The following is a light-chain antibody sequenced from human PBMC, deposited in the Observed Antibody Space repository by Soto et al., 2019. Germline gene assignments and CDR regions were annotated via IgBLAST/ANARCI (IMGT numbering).Light chain of an antibody. CDR3: QTWGTGIAV. J-gene: IGLJ7*01. V-gene: IGLV4-69*01. Sequence: QSALTQSPSASASLGASVKLTCTLSSGHSSYAIAWHQQQPEKGPRYLMKLNSDGSHSKGDGIPDRFSGSSSGAERYLTISSLQSEDEADYYCQTWGTGIAVFGGGTQLTVL. CDR2: LNSDGSH. CDR1: SGHSSYA.